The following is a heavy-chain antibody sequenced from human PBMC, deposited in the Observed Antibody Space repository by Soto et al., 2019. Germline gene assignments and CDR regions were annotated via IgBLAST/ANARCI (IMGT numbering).Heavy chain of an antibody. J-gene: IGHJ4*02. CDR2: IKRKTDGGTT. V-gene: IGHV3-15*07. D-gene: IGHD3-3*01. Sequence: GGSLRLSCAASGFTFSNAWMNWVRQAPGKGLEWVGRIKRKTDGGTTDYTAPVKGRFTISRDDSKNTLYLQMNSLKTEDTAVYYCTTEVFWSGYYSFDYWGQGTLVTVSS. CDR3: TTEVFWSGYYSFDY. CDR1: GFTFSNAW.